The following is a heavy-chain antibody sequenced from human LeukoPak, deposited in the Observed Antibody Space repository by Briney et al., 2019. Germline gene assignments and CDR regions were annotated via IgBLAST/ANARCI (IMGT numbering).Heavy chain of an antibody. D-gene: IGHD1-26*01. Sequence: PGGSLRLSCAASGFTFSSYWMHWVRQAPGKGRVWVSRINSDGSSTSYADSVKGRFTISRDNAKNTLYLQMNSLRALDTAVYYSARAYEVGATRWCEPWVQGTLVTVSS. J-gene: IGHJ5*02. CDR3: ARAYEVGATRWCEP. CDR1: GFTFSSYW. CDR2: INSDGSST. V-gene: IGHV3-74*01.